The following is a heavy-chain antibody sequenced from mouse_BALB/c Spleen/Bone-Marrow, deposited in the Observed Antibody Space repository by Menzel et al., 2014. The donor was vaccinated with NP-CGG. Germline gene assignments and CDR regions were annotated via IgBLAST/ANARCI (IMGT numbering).Heavy chain of an antibody. Sequence: EVQRVESGAELVKPGASVKLSCTASGFNIKDTYXHWVKQRPXXGLEWIGRIDXANGNTNYDPRFQGKAAITADTSSNTAYLQLSSLTSEDTAAYYCARYGGRYYAMDYWGQGTSVTVSS. CDR3: ARYGGRYYAMDY. D-gene: IGHD1-1*01. V-gene: IGHV14-3*02. CDR1: GFNIKDTY. CDR2: IDXANGNT. J-gene: IGHJ4*01.